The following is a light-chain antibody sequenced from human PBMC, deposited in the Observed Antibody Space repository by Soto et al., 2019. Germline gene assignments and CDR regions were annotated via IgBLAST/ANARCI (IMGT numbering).Light chain of an antibody. Sequence: ETMMTQSPDTLSVPLGERATLSCRASQSLRSSLAWYQQKPGQAPRLLIYDASTRATGIPARFSGSGSGTDFTLTTSGLQSEDFAVYYCQQYNNWPQTFGQGTKVDIK. CDR1: QSLRSS. J-gene: IGKJ1*01. CDR3: QQYNNWPQT. CDR2: DAS. V-gene: IGKV3-15*01.